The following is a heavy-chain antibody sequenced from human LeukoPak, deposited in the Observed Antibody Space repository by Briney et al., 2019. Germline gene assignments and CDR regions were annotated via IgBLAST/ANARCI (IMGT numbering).Heavy chain of an antibody. CDR2: ISNSGSAI. Sequence: VGSLRLSCAASGFTFSDYYMSWIRQAPGKGLEWVSYISNSGSAIYYADSVKGRFTISRDNAKNSLYLQMNSLRAEDTAVYYCARQVPFYYDSSGPFASWGQGTLVIVSS. D-gene: IGHD3-22*01. CDR1: GFTFSDYY. J-gene: IGHJ4*02. V-gene: IGHV3-11*04. CDR3: ARQVPFYYDSSGPFAS.